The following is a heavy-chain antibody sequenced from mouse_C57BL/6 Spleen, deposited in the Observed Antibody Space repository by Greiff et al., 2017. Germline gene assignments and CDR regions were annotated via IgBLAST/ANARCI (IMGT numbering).Heavy chain of an antibody. V-gene: IGHV1-26*01. Sequence: EVQLQQSGPELVKPGASVKISCKASGYTFTDYYMNWVKQSHGKSLEWIGDINPNNGGTSYNQKFKGKATLTVDKSSSTAYMELRSLTSEDSAVYYCARGVWDGTWFAYWGQGTLVTVSA. CDR2: INPNNGGT. CDR3: ARGVWDGTWFAY. CDR1: GYTFTDYY. D-gene: IGHD4-1*01. J-gene: IGHJ3*01.